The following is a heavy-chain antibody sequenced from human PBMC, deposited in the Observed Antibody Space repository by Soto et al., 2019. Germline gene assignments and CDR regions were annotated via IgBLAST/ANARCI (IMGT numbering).Heavy chain of an antibody. V-gene: IGHV4-39*01. J-gene: IGHJ4*02. CDR2: IYYRGNA. CDR3: ARLEGLATISYYFDF. CDR1: DDSFKSDKYY. Sequence: QLQLQESGPGLVKPSETLSLTCSVSDDSFKSDKYYWGWIRQPPGKGLEWIGSIYYRGNAYYNPSLQTRVTISLDKSKSQFSLKLNSVTAADSAVYFCARLEGLATISYYFDFWGPGALVTVSS. D-gene: IGHD3-9*01.